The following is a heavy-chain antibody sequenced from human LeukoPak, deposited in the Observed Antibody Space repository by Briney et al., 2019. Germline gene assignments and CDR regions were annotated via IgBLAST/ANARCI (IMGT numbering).Heavy chain of an antibody. J-gene: IGHJ4*02. V-gene: IGHV3-53*01. CDR2: IFAGVGT. CDR3: ARGDRGTGQHFDY. Sequence: PGGSLRLSCAASGFTLSNNYMTWVRQAPGKGLEWVSLIFAGVGTYYADSVRGRFAISRDNSMHTLYLQMNSLEAEDAAVYYCARGDRGTGQHFDYWGQGTLVSVS. D-gene: IGHD1-1*01. CDR1: GFTLSNNY.